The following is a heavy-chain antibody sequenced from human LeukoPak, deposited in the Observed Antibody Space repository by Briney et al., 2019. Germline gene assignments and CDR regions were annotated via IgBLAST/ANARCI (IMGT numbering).Heavy chain of an antibody. V-gene: IGHV5-51*01. Sequence: PGESLKISCKGSGYSFTSYWIGWVRQMPGEGLEWMGIIYPGDSDTRYSPSFQGQVTISADKSISTAYLQWSSLKASDTAMYYCARAPEAVVVTAIYFQHWGQGTLVTVSS. CDR2: IYPGDSDT. J-gene: IGHJ1*01. CDR3: ARAPEAVVVTAIYFQH. D-gene: IGHD2-21*02. CDR1: GYSFTSYW.